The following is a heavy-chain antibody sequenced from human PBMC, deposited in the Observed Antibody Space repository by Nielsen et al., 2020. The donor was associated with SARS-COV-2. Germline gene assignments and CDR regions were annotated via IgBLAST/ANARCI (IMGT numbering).Heavy chain of an antibody. V-gene: IGHV1-69*02. CDR1: GGTFSTHS. D-gene: IGHD5-12*01. Sequence: SVKVSCKASGGTFSTHSISWVRQAPGQGPEWMGRIIPMVDIRGYAQSFQGRVTITADKSTSTAYMELSSLSSEDTALYYCARSATNLIYWYFDLWGRGTLVTVSS. J-gene: IGHJ2*01. CDR2: IIPMVDIR. CDR3: ARSATNLIYWYFDL.